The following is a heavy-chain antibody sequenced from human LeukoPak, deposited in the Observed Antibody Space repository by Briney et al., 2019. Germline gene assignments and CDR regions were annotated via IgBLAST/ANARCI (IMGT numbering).Heavy chain of an antibody. Sequence: GGSLRLSCAASGFTFSSYAMHWVRQAPGKGLEWVAVISYDGSNNYYTDSVKGRFTISRDNSKNTLYLQMNSLRAEDTAVYYCAREVDSSSWYGVDYWGQGTLVTVSS. CDR3: AREVDSSSWYGVDY. D-gene: IGHD6-13*01. J-gene: IGHJ4*02. V-gene: IGHV3-30*10. CDR1: GFTFSSYA. CDR2: ISYDGSNN.